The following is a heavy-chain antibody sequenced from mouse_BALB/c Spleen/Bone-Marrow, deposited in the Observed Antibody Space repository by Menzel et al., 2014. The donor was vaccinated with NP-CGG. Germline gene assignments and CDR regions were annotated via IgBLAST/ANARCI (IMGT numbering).Heavy chain of an antibody. CDR1: GFTFSSYA. CDR2: INSGGSYS. CDR3: ARQGYGLYAMDY. J-gene: IGHJ4*01. V-gene: IGHV5-9-3*01. Sequence: EVHLVESGGGLVKPGGSLKLSCAASGFTFSSYAMSWVRQTPEKRLEWVATINSGGSYSYYPDSVKGRFTISRDNAKNTLYVQMSSLRSEDTAMYYCARQGYGLYAMDYWGQGTSVTVSS. D-gene: IGHD1-1*01.